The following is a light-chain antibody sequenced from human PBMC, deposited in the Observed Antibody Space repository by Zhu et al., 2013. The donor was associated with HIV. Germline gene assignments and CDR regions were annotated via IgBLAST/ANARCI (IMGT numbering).Light chain of an antibody. J-gene: IGKJ5*01. CDR3: QQSYSLIT. CDR2: STS. V-gene: IGKV1-39*01. Sequence: DIQMTQSPSSLSASVGDRVTITCRASQNINTYLNWFQQQPGKAPKVIISSTSILQSGVPSRFSGSGFGADFNLTINSLQPEDFATYSCQQSYSLITFGPGTRLEIK. CDR1: QNINTY.